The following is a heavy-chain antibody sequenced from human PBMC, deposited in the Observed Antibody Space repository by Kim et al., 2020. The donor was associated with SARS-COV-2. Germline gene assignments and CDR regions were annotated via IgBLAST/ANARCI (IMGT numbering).Heavy chain of an antibody. J-gene: IGHJ6*02. CDR1: GFTFDTYA. V-gene: IGHV3-23*01. D-gene: IGHD3-22*01. CDR2: ISGNGVNK. CDR3: AKVVVMDDYNYYYYYGMDV. Sequence: GGSLRLSCVASGFTFDTYAMSWVRQAPGKGLEWVSVISGNGVNKFYADSVRGRFTISRDNSKDTLYLQMNSLRDEDTAHYYCAKVVVMDDYNYYYYYGMDVWGQGTTVTVSS.